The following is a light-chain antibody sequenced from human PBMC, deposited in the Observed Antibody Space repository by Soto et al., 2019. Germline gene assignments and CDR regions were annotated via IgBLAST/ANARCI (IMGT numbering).Light chain of an antibody. CDR2: GAS. V-gene: IGKV3-15*01. Sequence: EIVMTQSPASLSVSPGEGATLSCRASQTVASNLAWYQQKPGQGPRLLIHGASTRATGVPARFSGSGSGTDFTLTISSLQSEDFAVYYRQQYHNWPPQYTFGQGTKLQIK. CDR3: QQYHNWPPQYT. CDR1: QTVASN. J-gene: IGKJ2*01.